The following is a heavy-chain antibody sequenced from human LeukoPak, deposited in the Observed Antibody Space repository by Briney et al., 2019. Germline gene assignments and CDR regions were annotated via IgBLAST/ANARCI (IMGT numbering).Heavy chain of an antibody. V-gene: IGHV4-34*01. J-gene: IGHJ4*02. Sequence: SETLSLTCAVYGGSFSGYYWSWIRQPPGKGLEWIGEINHSGSTNYNPSLKSRVTISVDTSKNQFSLKLSSVTAADTAVYYCARRSVGSFSDSSGHTYGHPSNFDYWGQGTLVTVSS. CDR2: INHSGST. CDR1: GGSFSGYY. D-gene: IGHD3-22*01. CDR3: ARRSVGSFSDSSGHTYGHPSNFDY.